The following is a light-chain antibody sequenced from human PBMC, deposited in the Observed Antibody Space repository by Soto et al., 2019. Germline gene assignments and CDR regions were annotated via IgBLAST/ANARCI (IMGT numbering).Light chain of an antibody. J-gene: IGKJ4*01. Sequence: ETVMTQSPATLSVSPGEGATLSCRASETLSSNLAWYQQKPGQAPRLLIFGASTRATGVPARFSGSGSGTEFSLTISSLQSEDVAVYYCQQRGLTFGGGTKVEIK. CDR2: GAS. V-gene: IGKV3-15*01. CDR3: QQRGLT. CDR1: ETLSSN.